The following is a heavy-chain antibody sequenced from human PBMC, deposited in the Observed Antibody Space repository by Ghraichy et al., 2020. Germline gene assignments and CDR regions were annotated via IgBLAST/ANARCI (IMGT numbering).Heavy chain of an antibody. D-gene: IGHD4-17*01. CDR1: GFTFSSYS. CDR2: ISSSSSYI. V-gene: IGHV3-21*01. CDR3: AREEMGDYGEAFDI. Sequence: RGSLRLSCAASGFTFSSYSMNWVRQAPGKGLEWVSSISSSSSYIYYADSVKGRFTISRDNAKNSLYLQMNSLRAEDTAVYYCAREEMGDYGEAFDIWGQGTMVTVSS. J-gene: IGHJ3*02.